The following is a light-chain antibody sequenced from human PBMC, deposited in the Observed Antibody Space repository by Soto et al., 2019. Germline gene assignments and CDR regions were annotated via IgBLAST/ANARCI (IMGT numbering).Light chain of an antibody. J-gene: IGLJ1*01. Sequence: QSALTQPASVSGSPGQSITISCTGTSSDVGTYDYVSWYRQHPGKAPKLMIYEVSNRPSGVSDRVSGSKSDNTASLSISGLQAEDEADYYCSSYTTSSTYVFGSGTKLTVL. CDR3: SSYTTSSTYV. CDR2: EVS. V-gene: IGLV2-14*01. CDR1: SSDVGTYDY.